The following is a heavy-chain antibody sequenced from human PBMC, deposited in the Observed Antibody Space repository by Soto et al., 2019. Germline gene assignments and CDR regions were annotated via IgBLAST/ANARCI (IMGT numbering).Heavy chain of an antibody. J-gene: IGHJ5*02. CDR1: GGSISSYY. Sequence: SETLSLTCTVSGGSISSYYWSWIRQPPGKGLEWIGYIYYSGSTNYNPSLKSRVTISVDTSKNQFSLKLSSVTAADTAVYYCARDARIAVAGTSGERFDPWGQGTLVTVSS. D-gene: IGHD6-19*01. CDR2: IYYSGST. V-gene: IGHV4-59*01. CDR3: ARDARIAVAGTSGERFDP.